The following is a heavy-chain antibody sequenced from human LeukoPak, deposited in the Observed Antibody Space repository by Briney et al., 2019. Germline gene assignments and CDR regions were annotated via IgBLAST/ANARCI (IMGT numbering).Heavy chain of an antibody. D-gene: IGHD3-22*01. J-gene: IGHJ3*02. CDR1: GGSISSGGYY. V-gene: IGHV4-31*03. CDR2: VYYNGST. Sequence: SQTLSLTCTVSGGSISSGGYYWTRIRQHPGKGLEWIGYVYYNGSTYYNPSLKSRVTISVDTSKNQFSLKLSSVTAADTAVYYCARDGSSGFDAFDIWGQGTMVTVSS. CDR3: ARDGSSGFDAFDI.